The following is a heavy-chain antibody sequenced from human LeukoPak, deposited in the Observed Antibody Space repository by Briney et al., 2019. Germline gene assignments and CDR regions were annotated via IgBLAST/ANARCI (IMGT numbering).Heavy chain of an antibody. CDR1: GASISSYY. V-gene: IGHV4-59*08. D-gene: IGHD2-2*01. CDR3: ARQYCGSSGCSPHFDY. J-gene: IGHJ4*02. CDR2: IYSSGNT. Sequence: PSETLSLTCTVSGASISSYYWSWIRQPPGKGLEWIGYIYSSGNTNYNPPLKSRVTISLDTSKNHFSLRLSSVTAADTAVYHCARQYCGSSGCSPHFDYWGQGTLVTVSS.